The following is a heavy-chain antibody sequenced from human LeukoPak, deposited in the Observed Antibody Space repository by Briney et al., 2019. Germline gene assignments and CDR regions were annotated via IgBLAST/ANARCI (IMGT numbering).Heavy chain of an antibody. CDR2: ISAYNGNT. V-gene: IGHV1-18*01. CDR3: ITMVRGVIPDYYGMDV. CDR1: GYTFTSYG. D-gene: IGHD3-10*01. Sequence: ASVKVSCKASGYTFTSYGISWVRQAPGQGLEWMGWISAYNGNTNYAQKFQGRVTMTRNTSISTAYMELSSLRSEDTAVYCCITMVRGVIPDYYGMDVWGQGTTVTVSS. J-gene: IGHJ6*02.